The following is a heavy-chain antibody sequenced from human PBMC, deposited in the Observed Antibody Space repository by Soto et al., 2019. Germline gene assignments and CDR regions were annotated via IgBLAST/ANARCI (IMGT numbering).Heavy chain of an antibody. J-gene: IGHJ4*02. CDR1: GGSISSGGYY. CDR3: ARAPHEVVPAFDY. V-gene: IGHV4-31*03. D-gene: IGHD2-2*01. Sequence: QVQLQESGPGMVKPSQTLSLTCTVSGGSISSGGYYWSWIRQHPGKGLEWIGYIYYSGSTYYNPSLKSRVTISADTFKNQFSRKLSSVTAADTAVYYCARAPHEVVPAFDYWGQGTLVTVSS. CDR2: IYYSGST.